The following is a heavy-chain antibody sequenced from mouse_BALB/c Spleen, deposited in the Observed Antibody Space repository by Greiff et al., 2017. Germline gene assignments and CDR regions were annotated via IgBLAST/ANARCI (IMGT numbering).Heavy chain of an antibody. Sequence: EVQRVESGGDLVKPGGSLKLSCAASGFTFSSYGMSWVRQTPDKRLEWVATISSGGSYTYYPDSVKGRFTISGDKAKNTLYLQVSSLKSEDTAMYYCAKQTVVEEGRYFDYWGQGTTLTVSS. J-gene: IGHJ2*01. CDR3: AKQTVVEEGRYFDY. CDR1: GFTFSSYG. D-gene: IGHD1-1*01. V-gene: IGHV5-6*01. CDR2: ISSGGSYT.